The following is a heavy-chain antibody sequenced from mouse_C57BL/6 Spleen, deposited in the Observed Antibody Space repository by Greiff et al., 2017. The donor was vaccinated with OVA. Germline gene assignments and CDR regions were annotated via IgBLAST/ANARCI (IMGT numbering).Heavy chain of an antibody. CDR3: ARDDDDYAGGFMDY. CDR1: GFTFSSYA. V-gene: IGHV5-4*01. D-gene: IGHD2-4*01. Sequence: EVKVEESGGGLVKPGGSLKLSCAASGFTFSSYAMSWVRQTPEKRLEWVATISDGGSYTYYPDNVKGRFTISRYNAKTNLYLQMSHLKSEDTAMYYCARDDDDYAGGFMDYWGQGTSVTVSS. J-gene: IGHJ4*01. CDR2: ISDGGSYT.